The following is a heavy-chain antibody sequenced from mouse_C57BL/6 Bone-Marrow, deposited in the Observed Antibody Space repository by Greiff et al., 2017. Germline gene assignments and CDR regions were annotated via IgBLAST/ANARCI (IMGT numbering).Heavy chain of an antibody. J-gene: IGHJ1*03. CDR3: ARGWPYWYFDV. D-gene: IGHD2-3*01. Sequence: QVQLQQPGAELVKPGASVKMSCKASGYSFTSYWITWVKPRPGLGLEWIGDIYPGSGSNNYNEKFKSKATLTVDTSSSTAYMKLSSLTSEDSAVYYCARGWPYWYFDVWGTGTTVTVSS. V-gene: IGHV1-55*01. CDR2: IYPGSGSN. CDR1: GYSFTSYW.